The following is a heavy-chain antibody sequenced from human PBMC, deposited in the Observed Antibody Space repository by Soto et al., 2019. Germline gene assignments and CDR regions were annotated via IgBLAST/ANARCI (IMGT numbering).Heavy chain of an antibody. CDR2: IIPIFGTA. V-gene: IGHV1-69*01. CDR1: GGTFSSYA. CDR3: ARDRRNYYDSSGYYYRLDY. Sequence: QVQLVQSGAEVKKPGSSVKVSYKASGGTFSSYAISWVRQAPGQGLEWMGGIIPIFGTANYAQKFQGRVTITADESTSTAYMELSSLRSEDTAVYYCARDRRNYYDSSGYYYRLDYWGQGTLVTVSS. J-gene: IGHJ4*02. D-gene: IGHD3-22*01.